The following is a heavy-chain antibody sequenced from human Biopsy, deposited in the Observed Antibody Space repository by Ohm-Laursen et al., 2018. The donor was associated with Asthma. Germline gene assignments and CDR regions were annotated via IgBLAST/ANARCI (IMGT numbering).Heavy chain of an antibody. V-gene: IGHV1-69*13. CDR2: VIPIYGTT. D-gene: IGHD3-3*01. Sequence: SVKVSCKAHGDILSSFGIKWVRKAPGQGLEWMGGVIPIYGTTHTTQKFQGRVTITADESTSTAYMELTSLRKEDTAVYYCARTFHFWSPYHAEHYQLWGQGTLVTVSS. CDR3: ARTFHFWSPYHAEHYQL. J-gene: IGHJ1*01. CDR1: GDILSSFG.